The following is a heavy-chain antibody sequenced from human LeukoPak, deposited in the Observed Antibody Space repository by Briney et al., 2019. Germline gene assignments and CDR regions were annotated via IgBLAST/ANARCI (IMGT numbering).Heavy chain of an antibody. V-gene: IGHV1-18*01. D-gene: IGHD3-22*01. CDR1: GYTFTSYG. CDR2: ISAYNGNT. CDR3: ARDYDSSGYAPPHY. J-gene: IGHJ4*02. Sequence: GASVKVSCKASGYTFTSYGISWVRQAPGQGLEWMGWISAYNGNTNYAQKLQGRVTMTTDTSTSTAYMELRSLRSDDTAVYYCARDYDSSGYAPPHYWGQGILVTVSS.